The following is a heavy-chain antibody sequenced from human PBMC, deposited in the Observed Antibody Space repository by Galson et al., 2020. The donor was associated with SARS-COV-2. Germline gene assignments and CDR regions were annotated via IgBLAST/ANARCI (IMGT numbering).Heavy chain of an antibody. CDR3: ARGTMSLGSRRYDFGSHNWFDP. CDR1: GGAFSGYY. Sequence: SETLSLTCAVYGGAFSGYYWSWIRQTPGKGLEWIGDINDRGATNRDPSLKSRVTLSVDTSNNQVSLKLRSVTAADTALYYCARGTMSLGSRRYDFGSHNWFDPWGQGTLVSVSS. V-gene: IGHV4-34*01. D-gene: IGHD4-17*01. J-gene: IGHJ5*02. CDR2: INDRGAT.